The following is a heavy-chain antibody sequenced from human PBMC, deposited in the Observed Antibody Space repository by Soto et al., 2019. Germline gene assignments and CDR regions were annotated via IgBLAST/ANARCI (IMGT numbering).Heavy chain of an antibody. J-gene: IGHJ6*02. CDR3: ARDQGPRGATTPHLYGMDV. V-gene: IGHV1-2*02. D-gene: IGHD1-26*01. CDR2: INPNSGGT. Sequence: GASVKVSCKASGYTFTGYYMHWVRQAPGQGLEWMGWINPNSGGTNYAQKFQGRVTMTRDTSISTAYMELSRLRSDDTAVYYCARDQGPRGATTPHLYGMDVWGQGTTVTVSS. CDR1: GYTFTGYY.